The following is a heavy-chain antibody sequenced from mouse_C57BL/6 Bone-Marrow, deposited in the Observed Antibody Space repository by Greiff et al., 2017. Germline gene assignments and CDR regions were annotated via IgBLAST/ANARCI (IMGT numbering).Heavy chain of an antibody. Sequence: VQLQQSGPELVKPGASVKMSCKASGYTFTDYNMHWVKQSHGKSLEWIGYINPNNGGTSYNQKFKGKATLTVTKSSSTAYMELRSLTSEDSAVYYCAREGDGYSWYFDVWGTGTTVTVSS. CDR2: INPNNGGT. J-gene: IGHJ1*03. V-gene: IGHV1-22*01. CDR1: GYTFTDYN. CDR3: AREGDGYSWYFDV. D-gene: IGHD2-3*01.